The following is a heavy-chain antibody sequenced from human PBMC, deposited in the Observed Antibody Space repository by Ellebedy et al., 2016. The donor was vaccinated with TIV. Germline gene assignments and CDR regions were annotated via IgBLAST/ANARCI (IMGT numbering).Heavy chain of an antibody. J-gene: IGHJ3*02. Sequence: GGSLRLSXAASGFTFIIYSLNWVRQAPGKGLEWVSYISSSGRTIYYADSVKGRFTISRDNAKNSLYLQMNSLRAEDTAVYYCAAAAGAGDDAFDIWGQGTMVTVSS. CDR3: AAAAGAGDDAFDI. V-gene: IGHV3-48*01. CDR2: ISSSGRTI. CDR1: GFTFIIYS. D-gene: IGHD6-13*01.